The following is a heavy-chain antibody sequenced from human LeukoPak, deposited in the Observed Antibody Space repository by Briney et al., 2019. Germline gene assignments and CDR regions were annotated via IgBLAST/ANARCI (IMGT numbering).Heavy chain of an antibody. D-gene: IGHD7-27*01. CDR2: INHSGST. CDR1: GGSFSGYY. V-gene: IGHV4-34*01. CDR3: ARVQLTGSDY. Sequence: SETLSLTCAVFGGSFSGYYWSWIRQPPGKGLEWIGEINHSGSTIYNPSFKSRVTISVDTSKNQFSLKLSSVTAADTAVYYCARVQLTGSDYWGQGTLVTVSS. J-gene: IGHJ4*02.